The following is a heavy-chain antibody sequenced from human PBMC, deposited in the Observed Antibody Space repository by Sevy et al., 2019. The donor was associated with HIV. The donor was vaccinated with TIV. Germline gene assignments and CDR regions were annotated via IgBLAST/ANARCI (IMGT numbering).Heavy chain of an antibody. J-gene: IGHJ4*02. V-gene: IGHV3-30*18. Sequence: GGSLRLSCAASGFSFSGYAIHWVRQAPGKGLEWVAVISFDGSNKYYADSVKGRFTISRDNSKNTLFLQMNSLRAEDTAVYYWAKEGAYSYTTYFDYWGQGTVVTVSS. CDR2: ISFDGSNK. D-gene: IGHD1-26*01. CDR1: GFSFSGYA. CDR3: AKEGAYSYTTYFDY.